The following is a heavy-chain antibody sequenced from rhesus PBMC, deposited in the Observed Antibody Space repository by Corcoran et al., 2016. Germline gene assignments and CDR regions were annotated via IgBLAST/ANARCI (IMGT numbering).Heavy chain of an antibody. CDR2: ISGSSGST. J-gene: IGHJ4*01. Sequence: QVQLQESGPGLVKPSETLSLTCAVSGYSISSGYYWGWIRQPPGKGLEYIGYISGSSGSTYYNPSLKSRVTISKDTSKNQFSLKLSSVTAADTAVYYGARQNNWNYVGYFDDWGQGVLVTVSS. CDR1: GYSISSGYY. D-gene: IGHD1-26*01. V-gene: IGHV4-99*01. CDR3: ARQNNWNYVGYFDD.